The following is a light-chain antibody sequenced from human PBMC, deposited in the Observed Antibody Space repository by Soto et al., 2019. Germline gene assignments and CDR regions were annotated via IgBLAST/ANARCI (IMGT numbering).Light chain of an antibody. CDR1: KNINTH. Sequence: DIQMTQSPSSLAASVGDRFTIFCRAGKNINTHLNWFQQKPGKAPKVLICVASILQSGVPSRFSGSGSEIEFALTIRSLQPEDVAPYFCQRTYTAPFTFGSENKLEIE. V-gene: IGKV1-39*01. J-gene: IGKJ3*01. CDR2: VAS. CDR3: QRTYTAPFT.